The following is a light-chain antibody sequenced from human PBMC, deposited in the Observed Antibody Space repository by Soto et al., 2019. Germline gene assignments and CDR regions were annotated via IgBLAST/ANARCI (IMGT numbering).Light chain of an antibody. V-gene: IGKV3-20*01. CDR1: QSVYNNY. CDR3: QQDGSSLT. Sequence: ELVWTQSPGALSLYPGERATLSCRASQSVYNNYIAWYQHSPGQAPRVLIYGASTRATGTPDMFSGSGSATDCTLTITRLEPEDSELYYCQQDGSSLTFGGGTQVE. CDR2: GAS. J-gene: IGKJ4*01.